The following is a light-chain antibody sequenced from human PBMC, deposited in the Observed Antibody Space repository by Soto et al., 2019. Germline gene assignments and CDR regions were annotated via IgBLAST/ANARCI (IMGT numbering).Light chain of an antibody. Sequence: DIQMTQSPSSLSASVGDRVTITCRASQGISNNLVWYQHKPGEAPKLLIYSASTLQSGVPSRFSGSGSGTDFTLTISSLQPEDVAIYYCQQDSGAPPTFGQGTKVEIK. CDR2: SAS. J-gene: IGKJ1*01. CDR1: QGISNN. CDR3: QQDSGAPPT. V-gene: IGKV1-27*01.